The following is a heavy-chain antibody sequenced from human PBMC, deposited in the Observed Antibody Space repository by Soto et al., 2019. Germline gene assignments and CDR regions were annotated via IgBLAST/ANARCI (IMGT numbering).Heavy chain of an antibody. D-gene: IGHD3-16*02. J-gene: IGHJ4*02. V-gene: IGHV1-46*01. CDR1: GYTLTSYY. Sequence: ASVKVSCKASGYTLTSYYMHWVRQAPGQGLEWMGIINPSGGSTSYAQKFQGRVTMTRDTSTSTVYMELSSLRSEDTAVYYCARASDYVWGSYRPTQYYFDYWGQGTLVTVSS. CDR3: ARASDYVWGSYRPTQYYFDY. CDR2: INPSGGST.